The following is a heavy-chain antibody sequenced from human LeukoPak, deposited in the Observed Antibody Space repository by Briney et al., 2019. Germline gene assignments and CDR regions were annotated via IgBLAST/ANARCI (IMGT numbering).Heavy chain of an antibody. V-gene: IGHV1-69*13. Sequence: SVRVSCKASGGTFSSYAISWVRQAPGQGLEWMGGIIPIFGTANYAQKFQGRVTITADESTSTAYMELSSLRSEDTAVYYCAIWPYMATTVTTVVYWGQGTLVTVSS. CDR3: AIWPYMATTVTTVVY. CDR2: IIPIFGTA. D-gene: IGHD4-17*01. CDR1: GGTFSSYA. J-gene: IGHJ4*02.